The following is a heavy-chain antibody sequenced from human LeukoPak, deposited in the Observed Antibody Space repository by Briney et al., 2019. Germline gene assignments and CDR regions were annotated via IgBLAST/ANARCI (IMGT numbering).Heavy chain of an antibody. CDR3: AIHPTYASSWYTS. CDR1: GFTFSIYD. V-gene: IGHV3-23*01. CDR2: ISDSGGST. Sequence: GGSLRLSCEISGFTFSIYDMSWVRQAPGKGLEWVSGISDSGGSTYYADSVKGRFTISRDNSRNTLFLQMNSLRAEDAAVYYCAIHPTYASSWYTSWGQGTPVSVSS. D-gene: IGHD6-13*01. J-gene: IGHJ5*02.